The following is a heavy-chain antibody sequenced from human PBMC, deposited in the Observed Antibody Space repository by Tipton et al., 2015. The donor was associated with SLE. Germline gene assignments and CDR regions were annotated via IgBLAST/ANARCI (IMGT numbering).Heavy chain of an antibody. CDR1: GFTFSSYG. Sequence: LRLSCAASGFTFSSYGLSWVRQAPGKGLEWIGEIDHSRSTNYNPSLESRVSISIDTSENHFSLKLTSVTAADTAVYYCARGPLGSYCLNVWGQGTTVTVSS. V-gene: IGHV4-34*01. D-gene: IGHD1-26*01. CDR3: ARGPLGSYCLNV. CDR2: IDHSRST. J-gene: IGHJ6*02.